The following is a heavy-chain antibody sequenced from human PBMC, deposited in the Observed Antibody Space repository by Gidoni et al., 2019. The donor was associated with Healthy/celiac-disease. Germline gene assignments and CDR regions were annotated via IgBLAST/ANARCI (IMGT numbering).Heavy chain of an antibody. CDR3: ARFPPRRRGYSSSLVEYGFDP. CDR2: INHSGST. Sequence: QVQLQQWGAGLLKPSETLSLTCAVYGGSFSGYYWSWIRQPPGKGLEWIGEINHSGSTNYNPSLKSRVTISVDTSKNQFSLKLSSVTAADTAVYYCARFPPRRRGYSSSLVEYGFDPWGQGTLVTVSS. V-gene: IGHV4-34*01. D-gene: IGHD6-13*01. J-gene: IGHJ5*02. CDR1: GGSFSGYY.